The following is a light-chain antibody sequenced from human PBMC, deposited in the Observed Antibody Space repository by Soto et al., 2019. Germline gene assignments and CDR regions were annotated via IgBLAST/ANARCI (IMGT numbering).Light chain of an antibody. J-gene: IGLJ3*02. CDR1: NSNIGRYS. Sequence: QSALTQPPSLSGTPGQSGTISCSGSNSNIGRYSVNWYQHFPGTAPKILIYSDDERPSGVPDRFSGSKSGTSASLAISGLQSEDEAEYYCAAWDDNLNGPLFGGGTQLTVL. V-gene: IGLV1-44*01. CDR2: SDD. CDR3: AAWDDNLNGPL.